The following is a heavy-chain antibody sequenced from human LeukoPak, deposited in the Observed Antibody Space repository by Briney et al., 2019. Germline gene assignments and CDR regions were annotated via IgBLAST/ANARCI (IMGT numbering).Heavy chain of an antibody. V-gene: IGHV1-2*02. D-gene: IGHD4-17*01. Sequence: GASVTVSCQASGYTFTGYYMHWVRQAPGQGLEWMGWIYPNSGGTNYAQKFQGRVTMTRDTSISTAYMELSRLRSDDTAVYYCARGWDDYGPWGQGTLATVSS. J-gene: IGHJ4*02. CDR2: IYPNSGGT. CDR1: GYTFTGYY. CDR3: ARGWDDYGP.